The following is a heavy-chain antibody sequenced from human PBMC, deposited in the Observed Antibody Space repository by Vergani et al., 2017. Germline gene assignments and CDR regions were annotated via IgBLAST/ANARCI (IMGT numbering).Heavy chain of an antibody. Sequence: EVQLLESGGDLVQPGGSLRLSCAASGFTFNHYAMNWVRQAPGKGLEWVPGISGSGGSTYYAGSVKGRFTISRDSSKNTLYLQMNSLSAGDTAVYYCAKANPRKSGYDYLYYYHAMDVWGQGTTVTVSS. CDR3: AKANPRKSGYDYLYYYHAMDV. V-gene: IGHV3-23*01. D-gene: IGHD5-12*01. CDR1: GFTFNHYA. J-gene: IGHJ6*02. CDR2: ISGSGGST.